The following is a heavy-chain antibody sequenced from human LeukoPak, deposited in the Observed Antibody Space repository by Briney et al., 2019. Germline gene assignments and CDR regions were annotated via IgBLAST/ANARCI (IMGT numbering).Heavy chain of an antibody. CDR3: ARGVGDYGDYGGSLDP. CDR2: IYHSGST. V-gene: IGHV4-30-2*01. CDR1: GGSISSGGYS. J-gene: IGHJ5*02. D-gene: IGHD4-17*01. Sequence: SQTLSLTCAVSGGSISSGGYSWSWIRQPPGKGLEWIGYIYHSGSTYYNPSLKSRVTISVDRSKNQFSLKLSSVTAADTAVYYSARGVGDYGDYGGSLDPWGQGTLVTVSS.